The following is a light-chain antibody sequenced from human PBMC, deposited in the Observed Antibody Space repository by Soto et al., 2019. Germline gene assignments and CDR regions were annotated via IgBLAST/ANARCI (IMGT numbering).Light chain of an antibody. CDR2: GAS. CDR1: QSVSSN. CDR3: QQYNNWPQT. V-gene: IGKV3-15*01. Sequence: EIVMMQSPDTLSVSPGERATLSCRASQSVSSNVAWYQQKPGQAPRLLIYGASTRATGISARFSGSASGTEFTLTISSLQSEDFAVYYCQQYNNWPQTFGQGTKVEIK. J-gene: IGKJ1*01.